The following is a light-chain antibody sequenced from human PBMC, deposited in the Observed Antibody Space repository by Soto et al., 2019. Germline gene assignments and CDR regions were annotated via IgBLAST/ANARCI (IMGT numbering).Light chain of an antibody. Sequence: EVVLTQSPATLSLSPGERATLSCRASQALQRSFLAWYQHKPGQSPRLLISGVSSRAAGVPDRFNGSGSGTDFTLTISRLEPQDSAVYFCQQYDRSPRTFGQGTKVDI. CDR3: QQYDRSPRT. CDR1: QALQRSF. J-gene: IGKJ1*01. V-gene: IGKV3-20*01. CDR2: GVS.